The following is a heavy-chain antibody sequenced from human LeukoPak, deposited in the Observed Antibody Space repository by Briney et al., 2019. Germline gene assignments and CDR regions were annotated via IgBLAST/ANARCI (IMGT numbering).Heavy chain of an antibody. D-gene: IGHD3-22*01. CDR1: GYTLTSYG. Sequence: ASVKVSCKASGYTLTSYGISWVRQAPGQGLEWMGWISAYNGNTNYAQKLQGRVTMTTDTSTSTAYMELRSLRSEDTAVYYCATVGDSSGYYYYWGQGTLVTVSS. J-gene: IGHJ4*02. CDR3: ATVGDSSGYYYY. V-gene: IGHV1-18*01. CDR2: ISAYNGNT.